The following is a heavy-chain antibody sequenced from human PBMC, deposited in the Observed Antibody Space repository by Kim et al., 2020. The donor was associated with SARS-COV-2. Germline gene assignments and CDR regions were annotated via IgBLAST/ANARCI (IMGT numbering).Heavy chain of an antibody. Sequence: ESVKGRLPIPRDNAKNSLYLQMNSLRAEDTAVYYCARDVVQQQPGYYYYGMDVWGQGTTVTVSS. J-gene: IGHJ6*02. V-gene: IGHV3-21*01. D-gene: IGHD6-13*01. CDR3: ARDVVQQQPGYYYYGMDV.